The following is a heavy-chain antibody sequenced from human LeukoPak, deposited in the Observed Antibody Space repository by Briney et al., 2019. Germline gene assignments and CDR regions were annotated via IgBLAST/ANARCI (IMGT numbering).Heavy chain of an antibody. CDR3: AKERFGELFPDY. CDR2: ISWNSGSI. V-gene: IGHV3-9*03. J-gene: IGHJ4*02. CDR1: GFTFDDYA. Sequence: GRSLRLSCAASGFTFDDYAMHWVRQAPGKGVEWVSGISWNSGSIGYADSVRGRFTISRDNAKNSLYLQMNSLSDEDMGLYYCAKERFGELFPDYWGQGTLVTVSS. D-gene: IGHD3-10*01.